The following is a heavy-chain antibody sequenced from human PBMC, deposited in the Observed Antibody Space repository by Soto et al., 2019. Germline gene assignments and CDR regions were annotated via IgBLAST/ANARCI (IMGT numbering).Heavy chain of an antibody. D-gene: IGHD5-12*01. CDR1: GCTFTDYA. CDR2: ISGSASST. V-gene: IGHV3-23*01. Sequence: EVQLLESGGGLVQPGGSLRLSCAASGCTFTDYAMTWVRQAPGKGLEWVASISGSASSTFYAGSVKGRFNISRDNSRNTVSLQMNSLRAEDTAVYYCAKASSTISPDYWGQGTLVTVSS. J-gene: IGHJ4*02. CDR3: AKASSTISPDY.